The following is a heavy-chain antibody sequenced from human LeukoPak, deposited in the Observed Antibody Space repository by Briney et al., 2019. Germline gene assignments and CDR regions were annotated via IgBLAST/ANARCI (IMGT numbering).Heavy chain of an antibody. Sequence: SETLSLTCTVSGGSISRHYWSWIRQPPGKGLEWIGYIYYSGSTNYNPSLKSRVTISVDTSKNQFSLKLGSVTAADTAVYYCARRSIAAAGTDWFDPWGQGTLVTVSS. CDR1: GGSISRHY. D-gene: IGHD6-13*01. CDR3: ARRSIAAAGTDWFDP. J-gene: IGHJ5*02. CDR2: IYYSGST. V-gene: IGHV4-59*08.